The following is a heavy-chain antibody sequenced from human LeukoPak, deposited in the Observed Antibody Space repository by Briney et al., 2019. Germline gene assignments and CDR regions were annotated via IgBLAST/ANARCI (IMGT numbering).Heavy chain of an antibody. D-gene: IGHD1-26*01. CDR2: IKQDGSEK. CDR3: ARRIVGPTSGGDY. J-gene: IGHJ4*02. V-gene: IGHV3-7*01. Sequence: GGSLRLSWAASGFTFSSFWMRWVRQAPGKGLELVANIKQDGSEKYYVDSVQGRFTISRDNAKNSLYLQMNSLRVEDTAVYYCARRIVGPTSGGDYWGQGTPVTVSS. CDR1: GFTFSSFW.